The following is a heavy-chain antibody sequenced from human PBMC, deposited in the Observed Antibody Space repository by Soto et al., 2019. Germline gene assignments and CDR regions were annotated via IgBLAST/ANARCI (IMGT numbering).Heavy chain of an antibody. J-gene: IGHJ4*02. Sequence: EVQLLESGGGLVQPGGALRLSCAASGFSFSSHAMSWVRQAPGKGLEWVSSISAGADGAYYADSVKGRFTISRANSNNPLYLQLNSVRAEDTGVYFCARDLWWYLHWGQGTLVTVS. CDR1: GFSFSSHA. V-gene: IGHV3-23*01. CDR3: ARDLWWYLH. CDR2: ISAGADGA. D-gene: IGHD2-15*01.